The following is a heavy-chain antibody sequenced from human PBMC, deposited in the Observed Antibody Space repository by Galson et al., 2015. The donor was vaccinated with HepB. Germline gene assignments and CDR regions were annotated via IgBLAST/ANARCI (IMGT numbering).Heavy chain of an antibody. CDR3: ASQAHYGGNGDY. CDR1: GFTFSSYA. V-gene: IGHV3-23*01. D-gene: IGHD4-23*01. CDR2: ISGSGDST. Sequence: SLRLSCAASGFTFSSYAMSWVRQAPGKGPEWVSTISGSGDSTYYADSVKGRFTISRDNSENMLYLQMNSLRAEDTAVYYCASQAHYGGNGDYWGQGTLVTVSS. J-gene: IGHJ4*02.